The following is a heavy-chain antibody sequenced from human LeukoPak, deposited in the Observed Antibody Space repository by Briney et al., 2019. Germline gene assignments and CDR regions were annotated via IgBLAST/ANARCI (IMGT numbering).Heavy chain of an antibody. V-gene: IGHV4-59*01. CDR3: ARAGSMFGMVVFDY. CDR2: NYYSGST. Sequence: SETLSLTCTVSGGSISSYYWSWIRQPPGKGLEWIGYNYYSGSTDYNPSLKSRVTISVDTSKNQFSLKLSSVTAADTAVYYCARAGSMFGMVVFDYWGQGTLVTVSS. D-gene: IGHD3-3*01. J-gene: IGHJ4*02. CDR1: GGSISSYY.